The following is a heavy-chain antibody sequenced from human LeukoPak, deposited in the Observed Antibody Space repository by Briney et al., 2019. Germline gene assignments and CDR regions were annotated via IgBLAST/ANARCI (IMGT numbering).Heavy chain of an antibody. V-gene: IGHV3-21*01. D-gene: IGHD1-26*01. Sequence: GRSLRLSCAASGFTFSSYSMNWVRQAPGKGLEWVSSISSSSSYIYYADSVKGRFTISRDNAKNSLYLQMNSPRAEDTAVYYCARGQVGAADYWGQGTLVTVSS. CDR1: GFTFSSYS. J-gene: IGHJ4*02. CDR2: ISSSSSYI. CDR3: ARGQVGAADY.